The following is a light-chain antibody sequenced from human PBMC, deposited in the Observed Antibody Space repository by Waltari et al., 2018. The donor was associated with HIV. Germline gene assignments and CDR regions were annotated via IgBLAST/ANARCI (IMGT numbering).Light chain of an antibody. CDR1: KSNIGNNY. CDR2: RND. Sequence: QSMLTQPPSASETPGQRVTMSCSGTKSNIGNNYVYWYQQLPGAAPKLVIARNDQRPAGVPDRFSGTKSCTSASLAISGLRLDDEAIYFCASWDDSVSHWIFGGGTRLTVL. CDR3: ASWDDSVSHWI. V-gene: IGLV1-47*01. J-gene: IGLJ2*01.